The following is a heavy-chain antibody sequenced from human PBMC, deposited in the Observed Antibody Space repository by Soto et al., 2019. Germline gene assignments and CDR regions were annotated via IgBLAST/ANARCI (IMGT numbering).Heavy chain of an antibody. CDR3: ARDREGAYDAFDI. Sequence: QVQLQESGPGLVKPSETLSLTCTVSGGSISSYYWSWIRQPPGKGLEWIGYIYYSGSTNYNPSLKSRVTISVHTSKVQFSLKLSSVTAADTAVYYCARDREGAYDAFDIWGQGTKFTVSS. CDR1: GGSISSYY. V-gene: IGHV4-59*01. CDR2: IYYSGST. D-gene: IGHD1-26*01. J-gene: IGHJ3*02.